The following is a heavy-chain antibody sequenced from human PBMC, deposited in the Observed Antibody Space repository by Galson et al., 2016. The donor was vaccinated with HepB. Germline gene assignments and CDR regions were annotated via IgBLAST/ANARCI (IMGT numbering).Heavy chain of an antibody. CDR2: IYYSGST. J-gene: IGHJ4*02. D-gene: IGHD3-22*01. V-gene: IGHV4-31*03. CDR3: VRDGGAGSYYRVPFDY. Sequence: TLSLTCTVSGGSISSGGYYWSWIRQHPGKGLEWIGYIYYSGSTYYNPSLKRRVTISVETSKNQFSLKMSSVTAADTAVYYCVRDGGAGSYYRVPFDYWGQGTLVTVSS. CDR1: GGSISSGGYY.